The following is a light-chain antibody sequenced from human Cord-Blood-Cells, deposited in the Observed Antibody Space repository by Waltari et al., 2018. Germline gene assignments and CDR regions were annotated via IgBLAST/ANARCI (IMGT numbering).Light chain of an antibody. CDR3: CSYAGSTYVV. CDR2: EGS. Sequence: QSALTQPASVSASPGQPFTIPCTGTSSASGRYYLLSWYQQHQGKAPTLMIYEGSERPSGVSNRFSGSKSGNTASLTISGLQAEDEADYYCCSYAGSTYVVFGGGTKLTVL. J-gene: IGLJ2*01. CDR1: SSASGRYYL. V-gene: IGLV2-23*01.